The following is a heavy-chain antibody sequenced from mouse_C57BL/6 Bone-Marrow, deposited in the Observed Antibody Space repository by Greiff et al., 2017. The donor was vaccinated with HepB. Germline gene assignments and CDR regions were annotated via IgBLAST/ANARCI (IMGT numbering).Heavy chain of an antibody. Sequence: EVMLVESEGGLVQPGSSMKLSCTASGFTFSDYYMAWVRQVPEKGLEWVANINYDGSSTYYLDSLKSRFIISRDNAKKILYLQMSSLKSEDTATYYCARDLGDSYYFDYWGQGTTLTVSS. CDR2: INYDGSST. CDR1: GFTFSDYY. D-gene: IGHD3-3*01. CDR3: ARDLGDSYYFDY. V-gene: IGHV5-16*01. J-gene: IGHJ2*01.